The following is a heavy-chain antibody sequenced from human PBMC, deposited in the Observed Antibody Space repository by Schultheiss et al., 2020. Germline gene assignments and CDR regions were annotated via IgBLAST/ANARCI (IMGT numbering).Heavy chain of an antibody. CDR2: IYYSGST. V-gene: IGHV4-31*11. J-gene: IGHJ3*02. CDR1: GGSFSGYY. Sequence: SETLSLTCAVYGGSFSGYYWSWIRQHPGKGLEWIGYIYYSGSTYYNPSLKSRVTISVDTSKNQFSLKLSSVTAADTAVYYCASESMVRGVIALRGAFDIWGQGTMVTVSS. D-gene: IGHD3-10*01. CDR3: ASESMVRGVIALRGAFDI.